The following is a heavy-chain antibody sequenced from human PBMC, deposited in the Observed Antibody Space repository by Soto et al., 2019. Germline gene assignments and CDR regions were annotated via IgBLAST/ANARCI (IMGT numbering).Heavy chain of an antibody. V-gene: IGHV1-58*01. Sequence: QMQPMQSGPEVKKPGTSVKVSCKASGFTLTSAVVQWVRQTRGQRLEWIGWIVGGSGSTNYAQQFQGRLAITRDMSTSTVYMELSSLRSEDTAVYYCAADWSNRPFDFWGQGTLVTVSS. CDR2: IVGGSGST. CDR3: AADWSNRPFDF. J-gene: IGHJ4*02. D-gene: IGHD3-3*01. CDR1: GFTLTSAV.